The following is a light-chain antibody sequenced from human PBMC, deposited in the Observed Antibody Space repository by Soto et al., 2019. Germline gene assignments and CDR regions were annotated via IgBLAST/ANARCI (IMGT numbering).Light chain of an antibody. Sequence: DIVMTQSPLSLPVTPGEPASISCRSSQSLLYSNGYTYLDWYLQKPGQSPQLLIYLGSSRASGVPDRFSGSGSGTDFTLKISRVEAEDVGIYYCMHALQNPLTFGQGTRLEIK. V-gene: IGKV2-28*01. CDR2: LGS. CDR1: QSLLYSNGYTY. J-gene: IGKJ5*01. CDR3: MHALQNPLT.